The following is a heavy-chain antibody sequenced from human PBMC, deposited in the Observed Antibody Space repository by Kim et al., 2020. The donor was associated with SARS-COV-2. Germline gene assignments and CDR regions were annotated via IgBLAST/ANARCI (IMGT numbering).Heavy chain of an antibody. CDR1: GFTFGDFA. Sequence: GGSLRLSCTASGFTFGDFAMSWFRQAPGKGLEWVGFIRGKAYGGTTEYAASVKGRFTISSDDSKSIDYLQRNSLKTEDTDVYYGTRGLTMVRGVIYWGQGTLVTVSS. CDR2: IRGKAYGGTT. V-gene: IGHV3-49*03. D-gene: IGHD3-10*01. J-gene: IGHJ4*02. CDR3: TRGLTMVRGVIY.